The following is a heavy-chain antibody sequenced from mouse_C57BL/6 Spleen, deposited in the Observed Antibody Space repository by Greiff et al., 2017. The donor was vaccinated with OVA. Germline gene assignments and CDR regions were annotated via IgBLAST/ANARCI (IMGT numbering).Heavy chain of an antibody. CDR3: ARPNDGSSPWFAY. J-gene: IGHJ3*01. Sequence: VQLQQPGAELVKPGASVKMSCKASGYTFTRYWITWVKQRPGQGLEWIGDIYPGSGSTNYNEKFKSKATLTVDTSSSTAYMQLSSLTSEDSAVYYGARPNDGSSPWFAYWGQGTLVTVSA. D-gene: IGHD1-1*01. V-gene: IGHV1-55*01. CDR1: GYTFTRYW. CDR2: IYPGSGST.